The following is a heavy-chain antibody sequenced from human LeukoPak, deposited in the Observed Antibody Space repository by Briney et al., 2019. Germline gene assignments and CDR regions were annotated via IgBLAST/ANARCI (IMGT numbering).Heavy chain of an antibody. D-gene: IGHD4-23*01. CDR1: GFTFSTYT. Sequence: PGGSLRLSCAASGFTFSTYTMNWVRQTPGKGLGWVSYISSSSSSIYYADSVRGRFTISRDNAKNSLYLQMNSLRDEDTAVYYCARAKVGVDAFDIWGQGTMVTVSS. V-gene: IGHV3-48*02. CDR2: ISSSSSSI. J-gene: IGHJ3*02. CDR3: ARAKVGVDAFDI.